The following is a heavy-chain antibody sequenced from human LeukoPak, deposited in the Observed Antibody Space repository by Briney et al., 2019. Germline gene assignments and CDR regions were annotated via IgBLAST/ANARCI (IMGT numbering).Heavy chain of an antibody. V-gene: IGHV4-59*01. Sequence: PSETLSLTCTVSGCSISSYYWSWIRQPPGKGLEWIGYIYYSGSTNYNPSLKSRVTISVDTSKNQFSLKLSSVTAADTAVYYCARGERYSGSYYPYWGQGTLVTVSS. CDR2: IYYSGST. J-gene: IGHJ4*02. CDR1: GCSISSYY. CDR3: ARGERYSGSYYPY. D-gene: IGHD1-26*01.